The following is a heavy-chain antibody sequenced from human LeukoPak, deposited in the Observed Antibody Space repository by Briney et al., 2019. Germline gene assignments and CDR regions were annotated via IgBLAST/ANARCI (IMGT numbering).Heavy chain of an antibody. CDR2: IKTKADNYAT. V-gene: IGHV3-73*01. J-gene: IGHJ6*04. Sequence: GGSLRLSCSASGLTFSVSAIHWVRQASGKGLEWVGRIKTKADNYATAYSASVKGRFTISRDDSTNTGYLQMNSLKTEDTAVYYCTHPAYYYNVDVWGKGTTVTVSS. CDR1: GLTFSVSA. CDR3: THPAYYYNVDV. D-gene: IGHD6-25*01.